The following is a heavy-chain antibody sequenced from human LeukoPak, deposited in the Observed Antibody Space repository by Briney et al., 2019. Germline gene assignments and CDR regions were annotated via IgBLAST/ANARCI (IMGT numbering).Heavy chain of an antibody. CDR1: GFTFIDTW. CDR3: ATIRDSSSWAFDY. D-gene: IGHD6-13*01. V-gene: IGHV3-15*01. CDR2: IKSKAGGGTP. Sequence: GGSLRLSCAASGFTFIDTWMSWVRQAPGKGLEWVGRIKSKAGGGTPDYAAPVKVRFAISRDDSQTTLYVQMDSLTTDDTAVYYCATIRDSSSWAFDYWGQGTLVTVSS. J-gene: IGHJ4*02.